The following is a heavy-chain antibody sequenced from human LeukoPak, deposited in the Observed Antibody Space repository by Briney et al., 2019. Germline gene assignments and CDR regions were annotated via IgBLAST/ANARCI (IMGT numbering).Heavy chain of an antibody. CDR3: ARGYDWTLDY. D-gene: IGHD3-3*01. J-gene: IGHJ4*02. V-gene: IGHV4-61*02. CDR1: GGSISSGSYY. Sequence: SGTLSLTCTVSGGSISSGSYYWSWIRQPAGKGLEWIGRIYTSGSTNYNPSLKSRVTISVDTSKNQFSLKLSSVTAADTAVYYCARGYDWTLDYWGQGTLVTVSS. CDR2: IYTSGST.